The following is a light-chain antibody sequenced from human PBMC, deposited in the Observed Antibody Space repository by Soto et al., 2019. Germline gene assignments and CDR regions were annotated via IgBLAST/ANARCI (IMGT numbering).Light chain of an antibody. V-gene: IGKV3-15*01. CDR2: DAS. Sequence: EIVMTQSPSTLSVSPXXRATLSCRASENVSSTYLAWYQQKPGQAPRLLIYDASGRAGSVPARLSGSGSGTEFTLTISSLQSEDFAVYFCQQYDDWPPTSGQRTKV. J-gene: IGKJ1*01. CDR3: QQYDDWPPT. CDR1: ENVSSTY.